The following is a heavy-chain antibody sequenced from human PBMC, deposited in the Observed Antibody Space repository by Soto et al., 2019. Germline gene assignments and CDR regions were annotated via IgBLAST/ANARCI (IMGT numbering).Heavy chain of an antibody. CDR1: GGSISSDDYY. CDR2: IYYSGST. Sequence: QVQLQESGPGLVKPSQTLSLTRTVSGGSISSDDYYWSWIRQPPGKGLEWIGYIYYSGSTYYNPSLKSRVTISVDTSKNQFSLKMSSVTAADTAVYYCARTRRRGPPFDYWGQGTLVTVSS. J-gene: IGHJ4*02. V-gene: IGHV4-30-4*01. CDR3: ARTRRRGPPFDY. D-gene: IGHD3-10*01.